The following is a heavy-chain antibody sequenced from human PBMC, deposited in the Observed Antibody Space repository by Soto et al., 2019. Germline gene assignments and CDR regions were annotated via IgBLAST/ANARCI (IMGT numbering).Heavy chain of an antibody. CDR3: ARDAWSGSYINAQIDY. CDR1: GFTFSSYS. D-gene: IGHD3-3*01. J-gene: IGHJ4*02. V-gene: IGHV3-48*01. CDR2: ISSSGSTI. Sequence: EVQLVESGGGLVQPGGSLRLSCAASGFTFSSYSMSWVRQTPGKGLEWISYISSSGSTIYQADSVKGRFIISRDNDKKSLFLQMNSLRAEDTAMYYCARDAWSGSYINAQIDYWGQGTLVTVSS.